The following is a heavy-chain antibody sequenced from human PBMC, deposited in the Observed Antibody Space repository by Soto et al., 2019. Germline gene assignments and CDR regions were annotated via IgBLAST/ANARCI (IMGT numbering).Heavy chain of an antibody. J-gene: IGHJ1*01. CDR3: ARDPSDLWEPDHYFQH. CDR2: ISGSSSSTYI. V-gene: IGHV3-21*01. CDR1: GFTVSSNY. Sequence: EEQLVESGGGLIQPGGSLRLSCAASGFTVSSNYMSWVRQAPGKGLEWVSSISGSSSSTYIYYADSVKGRFTISRDNAKNSLYLKMNSLRAEDTAVYYCARDPSDLWEPDHYFQHWGQGTRVTVSS. D-gene: IGHD1-26*01.